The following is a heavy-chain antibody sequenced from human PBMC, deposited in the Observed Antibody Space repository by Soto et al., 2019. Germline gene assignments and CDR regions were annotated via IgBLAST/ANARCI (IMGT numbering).Heavy chain of an antibody. J-gene: IGHJ6*02. CDR2: INPNSGGT. D-gene: IGHD3-22*01. Sequence: SVQVSCKASGYTFTGYYMHWVRQAPGQGLEWMGWINPNSGGTNYAQKFQGRVTMTRDTSISTAYMELSRLRSDDTAVYYCAREYYYDSRRKGDYYYGMDVWGQGTTVTVS. CDR3: AREYYYDSRRKGDYYYGMDV. CDR1: GYTFTGYY. V-gene: IGHV1-2*02.